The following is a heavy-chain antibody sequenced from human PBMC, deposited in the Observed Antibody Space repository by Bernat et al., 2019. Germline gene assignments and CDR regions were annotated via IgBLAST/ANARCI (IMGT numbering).Heavy chain of an antibody. D-gene: IGHD6-19*01. CDR3: ARVGDGRGWYGVDWFDP. CDR1: GGSISSYY. J-gene: IGHJ5*02. Sequence: QVQLQESGPGLVKPSETLSLTCTVSGGSISSYYWSWIRQPPGKGLEWIGYIYYSGSTNYNPSLKSRVTISVDTSKNQFSLKLSSVTAADTAVYYCARVGDGRGWYGVDWFDPWGQGTLVTVSS. V-gene: IGHV4-59*01. CDR2: IYYSGST.